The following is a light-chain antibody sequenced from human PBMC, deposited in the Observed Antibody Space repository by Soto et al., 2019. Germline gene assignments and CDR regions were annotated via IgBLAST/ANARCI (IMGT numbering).Light chain of an antibody. V-gene: IGKV4-1*01. CDR3: QQYYSIPLT. J-gene: IGKJ3*01. CDR1: QSILYSSNNKNY. CDR2: WAS. Sequence: DIVMTQSPDSLAVSLGERATINCKSSQSILYSSNNKNYLAWYQQKPGQPPKLLIYWASTRESGVPDRFSGSGSGTDFTLTISSLQAEDVAVYSCQQYYSIPLTFGPGTKVDLK.